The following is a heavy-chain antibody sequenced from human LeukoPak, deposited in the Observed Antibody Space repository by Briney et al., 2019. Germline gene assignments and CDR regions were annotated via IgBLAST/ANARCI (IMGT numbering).Heavy chain of an antibody. CDR2: IYYSGST. CDR3: ARDQGDLYSSGWFAFDI. CDR1: GGSISSGGYY. J-gene: IGHJ3*02. V-gene: IGHV4-31*03. D-gene: IGHD6-19*01. Sequence: SQTLSLTCTVSGGSISSGGYYWSWIRQHPGKGLEWIGYIYYSGSTYYNPSLKSRVTISVDTSKNQFSLKLSSVTAADTAVYYCARDQGDLYSSGWFAFDIWGQGTMVTASS.